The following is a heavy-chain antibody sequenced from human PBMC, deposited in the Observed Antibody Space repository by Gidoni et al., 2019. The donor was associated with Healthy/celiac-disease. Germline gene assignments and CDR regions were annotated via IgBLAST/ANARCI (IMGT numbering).Heavy chain of an antibody. Sequence: VQLVESGGGVVPPGGSLRLPCASSGFTFSSYGRHWVRQAPGQGLEWVAFIRYDGSNKYYADSVKGRFTISRDNSKNTLYLQMNSLRAEDTAVYYCAKDLGDAGAYYYYYYMDVWGKGTTVTVSS. V-gene: IGHV3-30*02. CDR1: GFTFSSYG. CDR3: AKDLGDAGAYYYYYYMDV. J-gene: IGHJ6*03. CDR2: IRYDGSNK. D-gene: IGHD4-17*01.